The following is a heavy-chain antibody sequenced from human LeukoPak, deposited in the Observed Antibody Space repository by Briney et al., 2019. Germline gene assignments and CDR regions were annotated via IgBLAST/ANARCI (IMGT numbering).Heavy chain of an antibody. V-gene: IGHV3-23*01. CDR3: AKAVYGSGSVPAKFDP. D-gene: IGHD3-10*01. J-gene: IGHJ5*02. CDR2: ISGSGGST. Sequence: GGSLRLSCAASGFTFINYAMSWVRQAPGKGLEWVSVISGSGGSTYYADSVKGRFTISRDNSKNTLYLQMNSLRAEDTAVYYCAKAVYGSGSVPAKFDPWGQGTLVTVSS. CDR1: GFTFINYA.